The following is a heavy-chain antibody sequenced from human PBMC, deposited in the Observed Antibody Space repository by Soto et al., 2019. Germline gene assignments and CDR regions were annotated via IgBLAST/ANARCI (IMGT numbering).Heavy chain of an antibody. Sequence: GGSLRLSCAASGFTFSSYAMSWVRQAPGKGLEWVSAISGSGGSTYYADSVKGRFTISRDNSKNTLYLQMNSLRAEDTAVYYCAKAAEGAYCSSTSCYGGLDYWGQGTLVTVSS. V-gene: IGHV3-23*01. D-gene: IGHD2-2*01. CDR1: GFTFSSYA. J-gene: IGHJ4*02. CDR2: ISGSGGST. CDR3: AKAAEGAYCSSTSCYGGLDY.